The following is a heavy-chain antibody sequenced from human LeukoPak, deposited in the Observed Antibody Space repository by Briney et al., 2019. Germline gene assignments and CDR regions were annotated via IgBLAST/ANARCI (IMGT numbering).Heavy chain of an antibody. CDR1: GFTFSSYW. CDR2: INSDGSST. CDR3: ARRYCSGGTCYLDY. D-gene: IGHD2-15*01. V-gene: IGHV3-74*01. Sequence: PGGSLRLSCAASGFTFSSYWMHWGRQAPGKGLVWVSRINSDGSSTIYADSVKGRFTISRDNAKNTLYLQMNGLRAEDTAVYYCARRYCSGGTCYLDYWGQGTLVTVSS. J-gene: IGHJ4*02.